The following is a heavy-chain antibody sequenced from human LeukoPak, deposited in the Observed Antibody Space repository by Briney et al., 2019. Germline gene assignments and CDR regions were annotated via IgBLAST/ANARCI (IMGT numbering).Heavy chain of an antibody. CDR3: ARVGYYYGSGSSRGYYYYMDV. V-gene: IGHV1-2*02. CDR1: GYTFTGYY. J-gene: IGHJ6*03. CDR2: INPNSGGT. Sequence: ASVKVSCKASGYTFTGYYMHWVRQAPGQGLEWMGWINPNSGGTNYAQKFQGRVTMTRDTSISTAYMELSRVRSDDTAVYYCARVGYYYGSGSSRGYYYYMDVWAKGTTVTISS. D-gene: IGHD3-10*01.